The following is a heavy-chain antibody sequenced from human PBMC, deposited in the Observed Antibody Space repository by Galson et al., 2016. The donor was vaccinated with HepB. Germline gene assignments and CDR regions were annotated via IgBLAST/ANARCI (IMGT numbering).Heavy chain of an antibody. D-gene: IGHD3-10*01. CDR3: VRRAGSPRVPAYWHFDL. J-gene: IGHJ2*01. CDR2: IDPSDSYV. Sequence: QSGAEVKKPGESLRISCTGSGYTFTSYWINWIRQVPGKGLEWMGRIDPSDSYVYYSPPFEDHVTISADKSNSSVYLQWTTLQASDAAIYYCVRRAGSPRVPAYWHFDLWGRGTLVTVSS. V-gene: IGHV5-10-1*01. CDR1: GYTFTSYW.